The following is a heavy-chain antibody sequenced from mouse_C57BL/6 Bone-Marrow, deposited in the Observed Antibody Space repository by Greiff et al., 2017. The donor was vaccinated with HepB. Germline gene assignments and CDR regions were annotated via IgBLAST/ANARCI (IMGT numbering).Heavy chain of an antibody. V-gene: IGHV7-1*01. D-gene: IGHD2-4*01. CDR1: GFTFSDFY. J-gene: IGHJ1*03. CDR2: SRNKANDYTT. CDR3: ASDAYYDYDSWYFDG. Sequence: EVHLVESGGGLVQSGRSLRLSCATSGFTFSDFYMEWVRQAPGKGLEWIAASRNKANDYTTEYSASVKGRFIVSRDTSQSILYLQMNTLRAEDTAIYYCASDAYYDYDSWYFDGWGTGTTVTVSS.